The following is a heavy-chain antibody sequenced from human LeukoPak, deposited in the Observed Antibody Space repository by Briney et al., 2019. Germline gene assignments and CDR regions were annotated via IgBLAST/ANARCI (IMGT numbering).Heavy chain of an antibody. CDR1: GGSIISSSYY. V-gene: IGHV4-39*07. CDR2: KYHSGST. Sequence: SETLSLTCTVSGGSIISSSYYWGWIRQPPGKGLEWIGSKYHSGSTFYNPSLKSRVTMSVDTSKNQFSLKLTSVTAADTAVYYCARGTYYFDYWGQGTLVTVSS. D-gene: IGHD3/OR15-3a*01. J-gene: IGHJ4*02. CDR3: ARGTYYFDY.